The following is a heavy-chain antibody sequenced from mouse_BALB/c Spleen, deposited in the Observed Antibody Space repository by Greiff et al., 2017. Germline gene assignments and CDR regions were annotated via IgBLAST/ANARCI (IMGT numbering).Heavy chain of an antibody. D-gene: IGHD1-1*01. J-gene: IGHJ4*01. Sequence: QVQLQQPGAELVRPGASVKLSCKASGYTFTSYWINWVKQRPGQGLEWIGNIYPSDSYTNYNQKFKDKATLTVDKSSSTAYMQLSSPTSEDSAVYYCTRDYGSYAMDYWGQGTSVTVAS. V-gene: IGHV1-69*02. CDR1: GYTFTSYW. CDR3: TRDYGSYAMDY. CDR2: IYPSDSYT.